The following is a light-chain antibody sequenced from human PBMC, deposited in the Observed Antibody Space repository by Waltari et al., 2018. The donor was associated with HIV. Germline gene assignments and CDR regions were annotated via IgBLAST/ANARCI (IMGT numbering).Light chain of an antibody. CDR1: QSLLHSNGYNY. Sequence: DIVMTQSPLSLPVTPGEPASISCRSSQSLLHSNGYNYFDWYLQKPGQSPQLLIYWGSNRASGVPDRFSGSGSGTDFTLKISRVEAEDVGVYYCMQALQTPLTFGGGTKVEIK. CDR2: WGS. J-gene: IGKJ4*01. V-gene: IGKV2-28*01. CDR3: MQALQTPLT.